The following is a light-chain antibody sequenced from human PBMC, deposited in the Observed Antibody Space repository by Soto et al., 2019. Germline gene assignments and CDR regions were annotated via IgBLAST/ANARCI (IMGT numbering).Light chain of an antibody. CDR2: GAS. V-gene: IGKV3-20*01. CDR1: QSVAKNY. Sequence: EIVLTQSPGTLSLSPGERATLSCRASQSVAKNYLAWYQRKPGQAPRLLVYGASSSATGIPDRFSGSGSGTDFALTITRREPEDFAVFYCQQYADSPISFGGGTKVEIK. J-gene: IGKJ4*01. CDR3: QQYADSPIS.